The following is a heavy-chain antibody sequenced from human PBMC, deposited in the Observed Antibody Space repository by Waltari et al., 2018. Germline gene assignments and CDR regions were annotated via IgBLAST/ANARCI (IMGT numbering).Heavy chain of an antibody. Sequence: EVQLVESGGGLVQPGGSLKLSCAASGFTFSASAMHWVGQASGKGRVWVGLIIRKINSDATAKGASVNGRVTISRDDSKNTAYLQMNSLRTEDTAVYYCARRNGDSSNYGMDVWGQGTTVTVSS. CDR3: ARRNGDSSNYGMDV. V-gene: IGHV3-73*01. J-gene: IGHJ6*02. CDR2: IIRKINSDAT. D-gene: IGHD4-17*01. CDR1: GFTFSASA.